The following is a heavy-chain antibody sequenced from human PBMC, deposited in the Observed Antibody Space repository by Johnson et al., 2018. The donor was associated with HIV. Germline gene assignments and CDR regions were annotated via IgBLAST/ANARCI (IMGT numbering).Heavy chain of an antibody. Sequence: QVQLVESGGGVVQPGRALRLSCAASGFTFSNSAMHWVRQAPGKGLEWVSVIYSGGSRYYGDSVKGRFTVSRDNSKNTLYLQMNTLRDEDTAVYHCAREDKMTTGAFDIWGQGTMVTVSS. D-gene: IGHD4-17*01. J-gene: IGHJ3*02. CDR1: GFTFSNSA. CDR2: IYSGGSR. CDR3: AREDKMTTGAFDI. V-gene: IGHV3-NL1*01.